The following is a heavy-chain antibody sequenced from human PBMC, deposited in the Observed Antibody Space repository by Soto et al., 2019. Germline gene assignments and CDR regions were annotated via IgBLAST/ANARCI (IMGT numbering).Heavy chain of an antibody. D-gene: IGHD2-2*01. J-gene: IGHJ6*02. Sequence: SETLSLTCAVYGGSFSGYYWSWIRQPPGKGLEWIGEINHSGSTNYNPSLKSRVTISVDTSKNQFSLKLSSVTAADTAVYYCARVRRYQLLLVRGYGMDVWGQGTTVTVSS. V-gene: IGHV4-34*01. CDR2: INHSGST. CDR3: ARVRRYQLLLVRGYGMDV. CDR1: GGSFSGYY.